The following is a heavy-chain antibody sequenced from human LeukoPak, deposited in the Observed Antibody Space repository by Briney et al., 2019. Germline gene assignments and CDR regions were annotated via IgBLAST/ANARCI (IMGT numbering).Heavy chain of an antibody. Sequence: PGGSLRLSCAASGFTFSSYSMNWVRQAPGKGLEWVSYISSSSSTIYYADSVKGRFTISRDNAKNSLYLQMNSLRAEDTAVYYCARELHSSGWHWGQGTLVTAS. CDR2: ISSSSSTI. J-gene: IGHJ4*02. V-gene: IGHV3-48*01. CDR3: ARELHSSGWH. D-gene: IGHD6-19*01. CDR1: GFTFSSYS.